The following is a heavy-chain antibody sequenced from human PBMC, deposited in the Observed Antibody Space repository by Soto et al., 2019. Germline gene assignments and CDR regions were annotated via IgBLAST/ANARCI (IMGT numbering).Heavy chain of an antibody. CDR3: EREEVRGMDV. CDR1: GYTFTSYD. V-gene: IGHV1-8*01. J-gene: IGHJ6*02. Sequence: QVQLVQSGAEVKKPGASVKVSCKASGYTFTSYDINWVRQATGQGLEWMGWMNPNSANTGYAQKYQGRVTMTRNSSISTAYMELSSQRSEDTAVYYCEREEVRGMDVWGQGTTVTVSS. CDR2: MNPNSANT.